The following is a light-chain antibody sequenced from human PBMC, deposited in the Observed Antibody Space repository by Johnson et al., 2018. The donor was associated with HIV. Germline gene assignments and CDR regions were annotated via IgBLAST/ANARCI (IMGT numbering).Light chain of an antibody. CDR3: GPWDSSLSADV. V-gene: IGLV1-51*02. Sequence: QSVLTQPPSVSAAPGQRVTISCSGSSSNIGNNYVSWYQQLPGTAPKLLIYENNKRPSGIPDRFSGSKSGTSATLGITGLQTGDEGDYYCGPWDSSLSADVCGTGTKVTVL. CDR1: SSNIGNNY. CDR2: ENN. J-gene: IGLJ1*01.